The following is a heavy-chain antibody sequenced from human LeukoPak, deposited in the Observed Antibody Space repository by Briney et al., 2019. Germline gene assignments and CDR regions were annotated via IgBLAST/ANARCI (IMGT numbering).Heavy chain of an antibody. V-gene: IGHV4-34*01. CDR3: ARGLSSGPGYYFDY. CDR2: INHSGST. CDR1: GGSFSGYY. D-gene: IGHD3-22*01. J-gene: IGHJ4*02. Sequence: SETLSLTCAVYGGSFSGYYWSWIRQPPGKGLEWIGEINHSGSTNYNPSLKSRVTISVDTSKNQFSLKLSSVTAADTAVYYCARGLSSGPGYYFDYWGQRTLVTVSS.